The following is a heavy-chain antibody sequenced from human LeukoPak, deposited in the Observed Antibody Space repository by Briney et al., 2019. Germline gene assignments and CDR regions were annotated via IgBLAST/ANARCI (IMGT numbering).Heavy chain of an antibody. CDR3: ARASIDVLRFLEWLPFAFDI. Sequence: PSETLSLTCTVSGGSISSGSYYWSCIRQPAGKGPEWIGRIYTGGSTNYNPSLKNRVTISVDTSKNQFSLKLSSVTAADTAVYYCARASIDVLRFLEWLPFAFDIWGQGTMVTVSS. V-gene: IGHV4-61*02. CDR1: GGSISSGSYY. J-gene: IGHJ3*02. CDR2: IYTGGST. D-gene: IGHD3-3*01.